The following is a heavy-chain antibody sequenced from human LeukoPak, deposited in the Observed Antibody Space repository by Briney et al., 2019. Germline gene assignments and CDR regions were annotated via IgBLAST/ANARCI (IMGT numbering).Heavy chain of an antibody. D-gene: IGHD6-19*01. Sequence: SETLSLTCGVYGGSFSGYYWSWVRQPPGKGVEWIGEINHSGSTNYNPSLKSRVTISVDTSKNQFSLKLSSVAAADTAVYYCARSLYSSGWYIYWGQGTLVTVSS. CDR2: INHSGST. CDR3: ARSLYSSGWYIY. V-gene: IGHV4-34*01. CDR1: GGSFSGYY. J-gene: IGHJ4*02.